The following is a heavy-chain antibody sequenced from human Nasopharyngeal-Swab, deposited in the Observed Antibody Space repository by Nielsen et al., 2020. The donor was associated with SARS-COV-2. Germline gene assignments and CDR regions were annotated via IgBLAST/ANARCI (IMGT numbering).Heavy chain of an antibody. Sequence: GESLKISCKGSGYSFTSYWIGWVRQMPGKGLEWMGIIYPGDSDTRYSPSFQGQVTISADKSISTAYLQWSSLKASDTAMYYCARDMGLLWFGDDAFEIWGQGTMVTVSS. D-gene: IGHD3-10*01. J-gene: IGHJ3*02. CDR2: IYPGDSDT. V-gene: IGHV5-51*01. CDR1: GYSFTSYW. CDR3: ARDMGLLWFGDDAFEI.